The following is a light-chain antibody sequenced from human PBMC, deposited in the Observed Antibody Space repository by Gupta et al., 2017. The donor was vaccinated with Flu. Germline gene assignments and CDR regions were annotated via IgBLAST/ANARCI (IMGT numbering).Light chain of an antibody. CDR1: QSVSSSY. J-gene: IGKJ1*01. V-gene: IGKV3-20*01. CDR3: QQDGSSPWK. Sequence: EIVLTQSPGTLSLSPGERATLSCRASQSVSSSYLAWYQQKPGQAPRLLIYGASSGSGTDFTLTISRLEPEDFAVYYCQQDGSSPWKFGQGTKVEIK. CDR2: GAS.